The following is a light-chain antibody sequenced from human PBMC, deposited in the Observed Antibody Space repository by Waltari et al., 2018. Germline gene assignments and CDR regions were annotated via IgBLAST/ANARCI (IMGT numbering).Light chain of an antibody. V-gene: IGKV3-20*01. CDR2: GAS. CDR3: QQYDSSPRT. J-gene: IGKJ2*01. Sequence: EFVLSQSPGTLPLSPGERANLSCSARQGIRNNFLAWYQQKPGQAPRLLIFGASSRAAGIPDRFSGSGSGTDFTLTITRLEPEDFAVYYCQQYDSSPRTFGQGTKLEIK. CDR1: QGIRNNF.